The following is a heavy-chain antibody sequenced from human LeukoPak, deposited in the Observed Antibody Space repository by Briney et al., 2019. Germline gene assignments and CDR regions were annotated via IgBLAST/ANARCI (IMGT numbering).Heavy chain of an antibody. V-gene: IGHV4-30-2*01. J-gene: IGHJ3*02. CDR1: GGSISSGGYY. CDR2: IYHSGST. CDR3: ARGGQYPDAFDI. D-gene: IGHD3-16*01. Sequence: PSQTLSLTCTVSGGSISSGGYYWCWIRQPPGKRLEWIGYIYHSGSTFYNPSLKSRVTISVDRSKNQFSLKLSSVTAADTAVYYCARGGQYPDAFDIWGQGTMVTVSS.